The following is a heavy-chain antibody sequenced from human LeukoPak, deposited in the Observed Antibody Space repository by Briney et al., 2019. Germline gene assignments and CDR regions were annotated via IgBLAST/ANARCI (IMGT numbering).Heavy chain of an antibody. V-gene: IGHV1-69*13. J-gene: IGHJ4*02. CDR1: GGTFSSYA. D-gene: IGHD3-22*01. Sequence: ASVKVSCKASGGTFSSYAISWVRQAPGQGLEWMGGIISILGTTKYAQRFQGRVTITADESTSTAYMELSSLRSEDTAVYYCARSGDSSGYYYGERYWGQGTLVTVSS. CDR3: ARSGDSSGYYYGERY. CDR2: IISILGTT.